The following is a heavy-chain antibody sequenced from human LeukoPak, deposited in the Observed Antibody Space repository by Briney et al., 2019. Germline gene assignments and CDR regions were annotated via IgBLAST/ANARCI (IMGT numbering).Heavy chain of an antibody. J-gene: IGHJ4*02. V-gene: IGHV3-30*02. Sequence: GGSLRLSCATSGLTFTNAWMSWFRQAPGKGLEWVAFIRYDGSNKYYADSVKGRFTISRDNSKNTLYLQMNSLRAEDTAVYYCARSSNDYWGQGTLVTVSS. CDR3: ARSSNDY. D-gene: IGHD2-2*01. CDR1: GLTFTNAW. CDR2: IRYDGSNK.